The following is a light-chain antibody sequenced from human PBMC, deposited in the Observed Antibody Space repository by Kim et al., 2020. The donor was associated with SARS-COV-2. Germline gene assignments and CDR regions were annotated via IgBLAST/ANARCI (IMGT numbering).Light chain of an antibody. CDR3: HQTYRSPHT. V-gene: IGKV1-39*01. J-gene: IGKJ5*01. CDR2: DLY. Sequence: DIQLTQSPSSVSASVGDRVTITCRTSRSVSNYLNWYQVKPGKAPTLLIYDLYALQSGVPSRFSGGGSGTAFTLTISSLQPEDFGTYYCHQTYRSPHTFGQGTRLEIK. CDR1: RSVSNY.